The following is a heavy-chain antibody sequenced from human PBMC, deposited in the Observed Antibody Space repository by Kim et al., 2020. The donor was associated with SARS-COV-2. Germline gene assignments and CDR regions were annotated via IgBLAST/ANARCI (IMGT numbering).Heavy chain of an antibody. V-gene: IGHV3-30*14. CDR3: ARTRDCGSTSCYRDFDY. Sequence: VKGRFTISRDNSKDTMYLQVNSLRVEDTAVYYCARTRDCGSTSCYRDFDYWGQGTLVTVSS. D-gene: IGHD2-2*02. J-gene: IGHJ4*02.